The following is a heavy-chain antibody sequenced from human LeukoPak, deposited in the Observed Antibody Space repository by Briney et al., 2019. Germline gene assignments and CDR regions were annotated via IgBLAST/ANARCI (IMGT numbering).Heavy chain of an antibody. CDR1: GYSMTSDYC. V-gene: IGHV4-38-2*01. CDR2: IFRSGGT. CDR3: TAERAGTIVDY. J-gene: IGHJ4*02. D-gene: IGHD5-24*01. Sequence: SETLSLTCAVSGYSMTSDYCWGWIRQPPGKGLEWIGSIFRSGGTYHNPSLRSRVTMSIDTSKNLFSLNLGSVTAADTAVYYCTAERAGTIVDYWGQGVLVTVSS.